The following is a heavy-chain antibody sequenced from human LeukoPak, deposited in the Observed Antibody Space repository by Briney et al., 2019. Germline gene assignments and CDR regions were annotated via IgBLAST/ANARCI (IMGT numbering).Heavy chain of an antibody. CDR3: ASEDRNYLTKFDY. Sequence: SETLSLTCTVSGGSISSNNYYWSWIRQPAGKGLEWIGRFYTSESTNYNPSLKSRVTISVDTSKNQFSLKLNSVTAADTAVYYCASEDRNYLTKFDYWGQGTLVTVSS. CDR1: GGSISSNNYY. D-gene: IGHD5-24*01. V-gene: IGHV4-61*02. J-gene: IGHJ4*02. CDR2: FYTSEST.